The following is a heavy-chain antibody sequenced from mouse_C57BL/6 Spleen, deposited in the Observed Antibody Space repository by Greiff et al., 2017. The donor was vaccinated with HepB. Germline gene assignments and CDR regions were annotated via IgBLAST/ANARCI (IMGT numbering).Heavy chain of an antibody. V-gene: IGHV1-64*01. Sequence: VQLQQPGAELVKPGASVKLSCTASGYTFTSYWMHWVKQRPGQGLEWIGMIHPNSGSTNYNEKFKSKATLTVDKSTSTAYMQLSSLTSEDSAVYYCARWMGRAYFDDWGQGTTLTVSS. CDR1: GYTFTSYW. CDR3: ARWMGRAYFDD. D-gene: IGHD4-1*01. J-gene: IGHJ2*01. CDR2: IHPNSGST.